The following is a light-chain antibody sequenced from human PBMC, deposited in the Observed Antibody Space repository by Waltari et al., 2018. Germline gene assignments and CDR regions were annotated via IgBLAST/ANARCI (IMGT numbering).Light chain of an antibody. CDR3: AAWDDSLNGHWE. J-gene: IGLJ2*01. CDR1: RSNNGHNI. CDR2: RNE. Sequence: QSVLTQPPSASGTPGQRVTIHCSGSRSNNGHNIVNWYRQVPVTTPKLLIYRNEHRPSAVPHRFSGSQSGTSASLAISGLRSEDEADYFCAAWDDSLNGHWEFGGGTKLSVL. V-gene: IGLV1-44*01.